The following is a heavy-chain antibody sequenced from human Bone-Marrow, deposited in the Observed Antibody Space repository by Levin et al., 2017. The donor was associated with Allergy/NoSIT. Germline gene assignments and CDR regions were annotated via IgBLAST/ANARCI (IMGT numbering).Heavy chain of an antibody. CDR3: ARVVFRFCSSTTCSNWFDP. D-gene: IGHD2-2*01. CDR1: GYSISSTYY. CDR2: IYQNGNS. V-gene: IGHV4-38-2*01. Sequence: SETLSLTCAVSGYSISSTYYWGWIRQPPGKGLEWIGNIYQNGNSYYNPSLKSRVTISVDTSNNQFSLKLNSVTAAATAVYFCARVVFRFCSSTTCSNWFDPWGQGTLVTVSS. J-gene: IGHJ5*02.